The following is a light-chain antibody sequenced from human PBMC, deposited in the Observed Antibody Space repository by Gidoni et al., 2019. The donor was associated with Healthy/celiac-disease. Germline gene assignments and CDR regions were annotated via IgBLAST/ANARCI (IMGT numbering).Light chain of an antibody. V-gene: IGLV2-14*01. CDR1: SSDVGGYHY. J-gene: IGLJ1*01. CDR2: DVS. Sequence: QSALTQPASVSGSPGQSFTISCPGTSSDVGGYHYVSWYQQHPGKAPKLMIYDVSNRPSGVSIRFAGSKSGNTASLTISGLQAEDEADYYCSSYTSSTVFGTGTKVTVL. CDR3: SSYTSSTV.